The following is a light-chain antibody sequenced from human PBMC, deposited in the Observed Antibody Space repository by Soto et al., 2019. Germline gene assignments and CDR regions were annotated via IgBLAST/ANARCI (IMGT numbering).Light chain of an antibody. CDR1: QSVSSN. CDR3: QQYDNWPQT. V-gene: IGKV3-15*01. CDR2: SAS. Sequence: EIVLTQSPATLSLSPGERATLSCRASQSVSSNLAWYQQKPGQAPRLLIYSASTRATGIPARFSGTGSGTDFTLTVSSLQSEDFAVYYCQQYDNWPQTFGQGTKVDIK. J-gene: IGKJ1*01.